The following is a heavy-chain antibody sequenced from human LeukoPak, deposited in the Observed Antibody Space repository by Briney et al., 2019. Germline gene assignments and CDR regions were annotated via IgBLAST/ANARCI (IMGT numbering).Heavy chain of an antibody. D-gene: IGHD6-19*01. CDR1: GFSVSNNY. J-gene: IGHJ6*03. CDR2: IYIGGST. V-gene: IGHV3-66*01. CDR3: ARDLEYSSGWFYYYYYMDV. Sequence: GGSLRLSCAASGFSVSNNYMSWVRQAPGKGLEWVSVIYIGGSTYYGDSVKGRFSISRDNSKNTLYLQMNSLRAEDTAVYYCARDLEYSSGWFYYYYYMDVWGKGTTVTVSS.